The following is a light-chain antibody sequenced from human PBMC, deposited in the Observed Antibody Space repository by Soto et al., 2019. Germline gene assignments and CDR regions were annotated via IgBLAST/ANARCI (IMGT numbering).Light chain of an antibody. CDR1: QSVRTN. CDR3: QQYNTWPPYT. Sequence: EIVMTQSPATLSVSPGERATLSCRASQSVRTNLAWYQQKPGQGPRLLIYGASTRDTGIPGRFSGSGSETEFTLTISGLLSEDLAVYYCQQYNTWPPYTFGQGTKLEIK. J-gene: IGKJ2*01. CDR2: GAS. V-gene: IGKV3-15*01.